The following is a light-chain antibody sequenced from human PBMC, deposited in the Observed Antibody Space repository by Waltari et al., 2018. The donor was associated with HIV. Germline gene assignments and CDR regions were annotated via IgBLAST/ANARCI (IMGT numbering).Light chain of an antibody. V-gene: IGKV1-5*03. CDR1: QNIGTS. CDR2: QAS. CDR3: QQYETYYT. Sequence: DIRLTQTPSTLSAAVRDTVTITCRASQNIGTSLAWYQQKPGKAPTLLIYQASTLQHGVSSRFSGSGSGTEFTLTITSLQRDDFASYFCQQYETYYTFGQGSRLE. J-gene: IGKJ2*01.